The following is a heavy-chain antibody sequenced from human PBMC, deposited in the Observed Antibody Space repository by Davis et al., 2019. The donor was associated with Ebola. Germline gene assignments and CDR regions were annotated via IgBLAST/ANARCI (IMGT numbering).Heavy chain of an antibody. J-gene: IGHJ4*02. CDR1: GYIFTSYG. CDR3: ARGSENYCIGTTCYLSEADF. V-gene: IGHV1-18*01. CDR2: IGIYNLTT. D-gene: IGHD2-2*01. Sequence: AASVKVSCNASGYIFTSYGINWIRQAPGQGLEWMGWIGIYNLTTHYAQKFQGRVSLTTDTTSTAYMELRSLTSDDTAVYYCARGSENYCIGTTCYLSEADFWGQGTQVTVS.